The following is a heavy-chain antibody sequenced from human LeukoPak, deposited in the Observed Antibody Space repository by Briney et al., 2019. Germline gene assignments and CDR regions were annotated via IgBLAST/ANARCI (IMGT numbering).Heavy chain of an antibody. CDR3: ARLLVRGDDADY. CDR2: IYPGDSDT. V-gene: IGHV5-51*01. CDR1: GYSFTSYW. J-gene: IGHJ4*02. D-gene: IGHD3-10*01. Sequence: GASLQIFCKGSGYSFTSYWICWGRQLPAKGQELVGIIYPGDSDTRYSPSFQGQVTISADKSISTAYLQWSSLKASDTAMYYCARLLVRGDDADYWGQGTLVTVSS.